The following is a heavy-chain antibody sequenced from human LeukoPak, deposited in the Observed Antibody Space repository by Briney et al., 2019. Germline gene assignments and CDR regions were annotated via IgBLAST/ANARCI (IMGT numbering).Heavy chain of an antibody. V-gene: IGHV3-30*02. CDR3: AKGGVAAAGTGDAFDY. Sequence: GGSLRLSCAASGFIFSSYAMHWVRQAPGKGLEWVAFIRYDGTKKYYADSVKGRFTISRDNSKNSLYLQMNSLRAEDTALYYCAKGGVAAAGTGDAFDYWGQGTLVTVSS. D-gene: IGHD6-13*01. CDR1: GFIFSSYA. J-gene: IGHJ4*02. CDR2: IRYDGTKK.